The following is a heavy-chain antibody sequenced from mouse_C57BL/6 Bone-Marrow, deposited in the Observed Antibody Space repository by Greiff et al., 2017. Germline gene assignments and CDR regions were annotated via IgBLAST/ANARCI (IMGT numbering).Heavy chain of an antibody. CDR3: ARGGLRAAWFAY. Sequence: VQLQQSGGDLVKPGGSLKLSCAASGFTFSSYGMSWVRQTPDKRLEWVATISSGGSYTYYPDSVKGRFTISRDNAKNTLYLQMSSLKSEDTAMYYCARGGLRAAWFAYWGQGTLVTVSA. V-gene: IGHV5-6*01. D-gene: IGHD1-1*01. J-gene: IGHJ3*01. CDR2: ISSGGSYT. CDR1: GFTFSSYG.